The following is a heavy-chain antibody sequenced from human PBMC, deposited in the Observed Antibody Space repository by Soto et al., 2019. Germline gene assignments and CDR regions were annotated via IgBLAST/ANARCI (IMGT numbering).Heavy chain of an antibody. CDR2: IIPIFGTA. CDR3: ARLALYYYDSSGYYDLFDY. D-gene: IGHD3-22*01. Sequence: GASVKVSCKASGGTFSSYAISWVRQAPGQGLEWMGGIIPIFGTANYAQKFQGRVTITADESTSTAYMELSSLRSEDTAVYYCARLALYYYDSSGYYDLFDYRGQGTLVTVSS. CDR1: GGTFSSYA. J-gene: IGHJ4*02. V-gene: IGHV1-69*13.